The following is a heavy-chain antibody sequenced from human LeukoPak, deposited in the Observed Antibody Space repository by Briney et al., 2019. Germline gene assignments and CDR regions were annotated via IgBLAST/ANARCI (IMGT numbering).Heavy chain of an antibody. CDR2: IYYSGST. CDR3: ARHNYDSSAYDY. CDR1: GGSISSGDYC. V-gene: IGHV4-30-4*08. J-gene: IGHJ4*02. D-gene: IGHD3-22*01. Sequence: SETLSLTCTVSGGSISSGDYCWGWIRQPPGKGLEWIGYIYYSGSTYYNPSLKSRVTISVDTSKNQFSLKLSSVTAADTAVYYCARHNYDSSAYDYWGQGTLVTVSS.